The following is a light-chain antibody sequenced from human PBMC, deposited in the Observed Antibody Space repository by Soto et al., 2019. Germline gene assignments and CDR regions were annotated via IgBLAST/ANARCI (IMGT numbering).Light chain of an antibody. CDR3: GSYVGSYTWV. V-gene: IGLV2-11*01. J-gene: IGLJ3*02. CDR2: DVS. CDR1: NSDVGNYEY. Sequence: QSALTQPRSVSGSPGQSVTISCTGTNSDVGNYEYVSWYQHLPGKAPKLMIFDVSKRPSGVPDRFSGSKSGNTASLTISGLQAEDEADYYCGSYVGSYTWVFGGGTKLTVL.